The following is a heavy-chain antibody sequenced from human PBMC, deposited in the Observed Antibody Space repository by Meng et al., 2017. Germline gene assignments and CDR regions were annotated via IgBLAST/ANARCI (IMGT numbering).Heavy chain of an antibody. D-gene: IGHD1-14*01. CDR2: IKQDGSEK. J-gene: IGHJ3*02. CDR1: GFTFSSYW. Sequence: GGSLRLPCAAPGFTFSSYWMSWVRQAPGKGLEGVANIKQDGSEKYYVDSVKGRFTISRDNAKNSLYLQMNSLRAEDTAVYYCAREGGSRAWRVTYAFDIWGQGTMVTVSS. CDR3: AREGGSRAWRVTYAFDI. V-gene: IGHV3-7*01.